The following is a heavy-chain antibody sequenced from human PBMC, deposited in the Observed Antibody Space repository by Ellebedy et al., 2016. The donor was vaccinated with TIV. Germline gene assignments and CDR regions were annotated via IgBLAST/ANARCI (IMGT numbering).Heavy chain of an antibody. V-gene: IGHV5-51*01. Sequence: GEALKISCKGSRYSFTSYLIGWVRPMPGKGLVWMGILYPGDSDTRYSPSFQGQVTISADKSISTAYRQWSSLKASETAMYYCARLAAGLYYYYYGMDVWGQGTAVTVSS. CDR1: RYSFTSYL. CDR3: ARLAAGLYYYYYGMDV. J-gene: IGHJ6*02. CDR2: LYPGDSDT. D-gene: IGHD6-19*01.